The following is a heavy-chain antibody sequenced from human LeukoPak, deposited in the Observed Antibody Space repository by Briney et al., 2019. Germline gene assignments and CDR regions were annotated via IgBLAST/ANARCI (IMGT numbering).Heavy chain of an antibody. V-gene: IGHV1-2*02. CDR3: ARDRSALGYRQFDN. J-gene: IGHJ4*01. D-gene: IGHD5-18*01. CDR2: INANSGGT. CDR1: GYTFTDYY. Sequence: GASVKVSCKASGYTFTDYYIHWVRQAPGQGLEGMGWINANSGGTIYAQNFQGRVTMARDTSISTAYMEVRRLRSDDSAVYYCARDRSALGYRQFDNWGHGTLVTVSS.